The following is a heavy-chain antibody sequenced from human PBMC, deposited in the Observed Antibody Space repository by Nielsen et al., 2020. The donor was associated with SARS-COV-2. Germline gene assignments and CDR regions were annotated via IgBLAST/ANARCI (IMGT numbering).Heavy chain of an antibody. Sequence: GGSLRLSCAASGFTFSSYDMHWVRQATGKGLEWVSAIGTAGDTYYPGSVKGRFTISRENAKNSLYLQMNSLRAGDTAVYYCAADVRDYGDYSIFDYWGQGTLVTVSS. CDR1: GFTFSSYD. V-gene: IGHV3-13*01. CDR3: AADVRDYGDYSIFDY. CDR2: IGTAGDT. D-gene: IGHD4-17*01. J-gene: IGHJ4*02.